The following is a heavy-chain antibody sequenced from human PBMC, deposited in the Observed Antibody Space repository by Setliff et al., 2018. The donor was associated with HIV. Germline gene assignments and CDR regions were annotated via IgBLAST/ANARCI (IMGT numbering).Heavy chain of an antibody. D-gene: IGHD2-15*01. CDR3: AREGDCSGGSCYYYYGMDV. CDR1: GGTFSSYA. CDR2: IIPIFDTA. J-gene: IGHJ6*02. Sequence: SVKVSCKASGGTFSSYAISWVRQAPGQGLEWMGGIIPIFDTANYAQKFQGRVTITTDESTSTAYMELSSLRSEDTAVYYCAREGDCSGGSCYYYYGMDVWGQGTTVTVSS. V-gene: IGHV1-69*05.